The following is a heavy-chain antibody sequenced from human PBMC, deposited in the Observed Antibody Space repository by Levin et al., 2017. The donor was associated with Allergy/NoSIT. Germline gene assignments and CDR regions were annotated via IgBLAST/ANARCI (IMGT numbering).Heavy chain of an antibody. CDR2: ISGSGGST. J-gene: IGHJ4*02. V-gene: IGHV3-23*01. Sequence: PSETLSLTCAASGFTFSSYAMSWVRQAPGKGLDWVSAISGSGGSTYYADSVKGRFTISRDNSKNTLYLQMNSLRAEATAVYYCAKAITRRSLDYWGQGTLVTVSS. CDR3: AKAITRRSLDY. CDR1: GFTFSSYA.